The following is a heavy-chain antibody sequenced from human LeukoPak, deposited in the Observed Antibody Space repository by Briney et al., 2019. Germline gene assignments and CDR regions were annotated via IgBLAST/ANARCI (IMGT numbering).Heavy chain of an antibody. J-gene: IGHJ6*02. CDR2: IYSSGST. V-gene: IGHV4-4*09. CDR1: GGSISRYY. CDR3: ARLYGSGSYAYYYYYGMDV. D-gene: IGHD3-10*01. Sequence: PSETLSLTCTVSGGSISRYYWSWLRQPPGKGLEWIGYIYSSGSTNYNPSLKSRVTISVDTSKNQFSLKLSSVTAADTAAYYCARLYGSGSYAYYYYYGMDVWGQGTTVTVSS.